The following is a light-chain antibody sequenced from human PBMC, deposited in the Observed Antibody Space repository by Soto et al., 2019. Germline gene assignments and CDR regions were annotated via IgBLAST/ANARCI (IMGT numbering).Light chain of an antibody. J-gene: IGKJ4*01. Sequence: LSKSPGTMSLSPDKRATPSWRASQSISTCLAWYQKKPGQAPRLLIYDASYRATGIPARFGGSGSGTDFTLTISSLEPEDFAVYYCQQRSSCPLTFGGGTKV. V-gene: IGKV3-11*01. CDR2: DAS. CDR1: QSISTC. CDR3: QQRSSCPLT.